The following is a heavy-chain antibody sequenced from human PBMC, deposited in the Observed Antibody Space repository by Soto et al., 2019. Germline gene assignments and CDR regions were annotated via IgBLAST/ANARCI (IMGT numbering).Heavy chain of an antibody. Sequence: SETLSLTCTVSGGSISSYYWSWIRQPPGKGLEWIGYIYYSGSTNYNPSLKSRVTITADESTSTAYMELSSLRSEDTAVYYCARAKTSSGYRNFDPWGQGTLVTVSS. CDR2: IYYSGST. CDR3: ARAKTSSGYRNFDP. J-gene: IGHJ5*02. D-gene: IGHD3-22*01. CDR1: GGSISSYY. V-gene: IGHV4-59*01.